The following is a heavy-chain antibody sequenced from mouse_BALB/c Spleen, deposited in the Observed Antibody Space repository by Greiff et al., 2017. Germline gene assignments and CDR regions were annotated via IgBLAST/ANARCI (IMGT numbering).Heavy chain of an antibody. Sequence: DVMLVESGGGLVKPGGSLKLSCAASGFTFSGYYMYWVRQTPEKRLEWVATISDGGSYTYYPDSVKGRFTISRDNAKNNLYLQMSSLKSEDTAMYYCARAYYGNYERYFDVWGAGTTVTVSS. V-gene: IGHV5-4*02. D-gene: IGHD2-10*01. CDR1: GFTFSGYY. CDR3: ARAYYGNYERYFDV. CDR2: ISDGGSYT. J-gene: IGHJ1*01.